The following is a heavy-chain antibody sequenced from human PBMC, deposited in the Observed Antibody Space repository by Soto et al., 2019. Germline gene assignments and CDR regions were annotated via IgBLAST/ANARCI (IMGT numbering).Heavy chain of an antibody. CDR1: GFTFSSYW. J-gene: IGHJ3*02. Sequence: EVQLVESGGGLVQPGGSLRLSCAASGFTFSSYWMSWVRQAPGKGLEWVANIKQDGSEKYYVDSVKGRFTISRDNAKNSLYLQMNSLRAEDTAVYYCARDPLSGAHAFDIWGQGTMVTVSS. CDR3: ARDPLSGAHAFDI. CDR2: IKQDGSEK. V-gene: IGHV3-7*03. D-gene: IGHD2-15*01.